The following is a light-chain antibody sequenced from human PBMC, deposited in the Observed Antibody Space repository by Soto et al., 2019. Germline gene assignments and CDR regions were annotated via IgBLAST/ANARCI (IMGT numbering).Light chain of an antibody. V-gene: IGKV1-5*01. CDR3: QHYNSYSEA. Sequence: IQMTQSPSTLSASVGDRVTITCRASQSVSDWLAWYQQKPGKAPKLLIYDVSSLQSGVPSRFSGSGSGTEFTLTISSLQPDDFATYYCQHYNSYSEAFGQGTKVDIK. CDR1: QSVSDW. J-gene: IGKJ1*01. CDR2: DVS.